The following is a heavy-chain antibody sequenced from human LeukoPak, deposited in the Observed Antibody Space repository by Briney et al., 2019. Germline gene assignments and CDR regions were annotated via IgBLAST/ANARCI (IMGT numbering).Heavy chain of an antibody. D-gene: IGHD1-26*01. CDR3: ARRWELRVGAFDI. J-gene: IGHJ3*02. CDR1: GYTFISYG. CDR2: ISVHNANT. Sequence: ASVKVSCKASGYTFISYGINWVRQAPGQGLEWMGWISVHNANTNYAEKLQGRVTMTTDTSTSTAYMELRSLRSDDTAVYYCARRWELRVGAFDIWGQGTMVTVSS. V-gene: IGHV1-18*01.